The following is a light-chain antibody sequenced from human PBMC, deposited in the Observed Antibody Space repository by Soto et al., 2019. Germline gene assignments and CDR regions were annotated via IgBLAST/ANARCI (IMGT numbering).Light chain of an antibody. CDR3: QQYGSSPPYT. J-gene: IGKJ2*01. V-gene: IGKV1-27*01. Sequence: DIQMTQSPSSLSASVGDRVTITCRAGQDINIYLAWYQQKPGKVPKLLISAASTLQSGVPSRFSGSGSGTDFTLTISRLEPEDFAVYYCQQYGSSPPYTFGQGTKLEIK. CDR2: AAS. CDR1: QDINIY.